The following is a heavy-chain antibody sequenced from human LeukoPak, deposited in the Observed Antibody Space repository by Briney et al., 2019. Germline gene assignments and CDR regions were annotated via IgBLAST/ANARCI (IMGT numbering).Heavy chain of an antibody. CDR3: AKGRDSSGYYQAVPDH. Sequence: PGGSLRLSCVASGFTFSTYAMSWVRQAPGKGLEWVSSTSGSGFSTYYADSVKGRFTISRDNSKDTLYLQMNSLRAEDTALYYCAKGRDSSGYYQAVPDHWGQGTLVTVSS. J-gene: IGHJ5*02. V-gene: IGHV3-23*01. CDR1: GFTFSTYA. D-gene: IGHD3-22*01. CDR2: TSGSGFST.